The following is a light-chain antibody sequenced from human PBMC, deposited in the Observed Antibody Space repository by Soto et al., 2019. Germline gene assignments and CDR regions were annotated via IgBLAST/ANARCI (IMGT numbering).Light chain of an antibody. CDR1: QSISSW. V-gene: IGKV1-5*03. CDR2: KAS. Sequence: DIPMTQSPSTLSASVGDRVTITCRASQSISSWLAWYQQKTGKAPKLLIYKASSLESGVPSRFSGSGSGTEFTLTISSLQPDDFAIYYCQKYNSYSWTFGQGTKVEIK. J-gene: IGKJ1*01. CDR3: QKYNSYSWT.